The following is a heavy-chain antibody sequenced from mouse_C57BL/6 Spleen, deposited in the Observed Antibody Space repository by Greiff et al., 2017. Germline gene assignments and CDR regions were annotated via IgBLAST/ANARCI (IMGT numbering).Heavy chain of an antibody. CDR2: IDPETGGT. D-gene: IGHD2-3*01. CDR3: TMMDAMDY. J-gene: IGHJ4*01. CDR1: GYTFTDYE. Sequence: VKLMESGAELVRPGASVTLSCKASGYTFTDYEMHWVKQTPVHGLEWIGAIDPETGGTAYNQKFKGKAILTADKSSSTAYMELRSLTSEDSAVYYCTMMDAMDYWGQGTSVTVSS. V-gene: IGHV1-15*01.